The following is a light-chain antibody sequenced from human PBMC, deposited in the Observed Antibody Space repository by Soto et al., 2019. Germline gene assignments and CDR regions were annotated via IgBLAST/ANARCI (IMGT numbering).Light chain of an antibody. CDR1: QSITNF. Sequence: EIVLTQSPATLSLSPGERATLSCRASQSITNFLAWYQQKPGQTPRLLMYDASVRATGIPPRFSGSGSGTDFTLTINSREAEDFAIYYCQQRGTWPPTFGPGTKVEI. V-gene: IGKV3-11*01. CDR2: DAS. J-gene: IGKJ3*01. CDR3: QQRGTWPPT.